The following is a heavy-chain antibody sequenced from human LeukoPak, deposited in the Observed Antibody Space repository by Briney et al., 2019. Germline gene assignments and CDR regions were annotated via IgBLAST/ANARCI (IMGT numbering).Heavy chain of an antibody. V-gene: IGHV4-39*07. CDR1: GASISSGDYY. CDR3: ARRRLLWFGELFTSSFDI. D-gene: IGHD3-10*01. J-gene: IGHJ3*02. CDR2: IYSGGST. Sequence: PSETLSLTCTVSGASISSGDYYWGWIRQSPGKGLEWIGSIYSGGSTYYNPSLKSRVTISLHTSKNQFSLNLSSVTAADTAVYYCARRRLLWFGELFTSSFDIWGQGTMITVSS.